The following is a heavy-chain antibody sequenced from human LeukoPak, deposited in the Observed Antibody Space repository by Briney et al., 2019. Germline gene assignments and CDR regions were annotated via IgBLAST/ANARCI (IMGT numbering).Heavy chain of an antibody. CDR2: IYSGGST. CDR1: GFTVSSNY. D-gene: IGHD5-18*01. V-gene: IGHV3-53*01. Sequence: TGGSLRLSCAASGFTVSSNYMSWVRQAPGKGLAWVSVIYSGGSTYYADSVKGRFTISRDNSKNTLYLQMNSLRAEDTAVYYCARVKTAMVDDAFDIWGQGTMVTVSS. J-gene: IGHJ3*02. CDR3: ARVKTAMVDDAFDI.